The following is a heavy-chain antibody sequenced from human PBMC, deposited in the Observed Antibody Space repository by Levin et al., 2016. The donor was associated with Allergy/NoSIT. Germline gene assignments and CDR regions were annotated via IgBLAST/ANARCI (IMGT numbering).Heavy chain of an antibody. V-gene: IGHV3-13*01. D-gene: IGHD3-10*01. J-gene: IGHJ3*01. CDR3: TRGILGSDHDAYDL. Sequence: GESLKISCAASGFTFSRYDMHWVRHTAGKGLEWVSGIGTTGEAYSPPVSVRGRFTISRDNAGNSLHLEMTTLRAGDTAIYYCTRGILGSDHDAYDLWGQGTKVTVSS. CDR2: IGTTGEA. CDR1: GFTFSRYD.